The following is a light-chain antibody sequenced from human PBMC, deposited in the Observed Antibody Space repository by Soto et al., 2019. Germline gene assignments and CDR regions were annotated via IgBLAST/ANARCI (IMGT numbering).Light chain of an antibody. CDR2: GAS. V-gene: IGKV3-20*01. Sequence: EIVLTQSPGTLSLSPGERATLSCRAGQSVSSSYLAWYQQKPGQAPRLLIYGASTRATGIPDRFSGGGSGTDFTLTISRLEPKDFAVYYCQQYGSSPWTFGQGTKVDIK. CDR1: QSVSSSY. CDR3: QQYGSSPWT. J-gene: IGKJ1*01.